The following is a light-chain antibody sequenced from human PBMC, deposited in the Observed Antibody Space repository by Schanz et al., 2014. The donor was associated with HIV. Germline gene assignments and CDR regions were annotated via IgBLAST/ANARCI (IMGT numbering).Light chain of an antibody. V-gene: IGLV1-51*01. Sequence: QSVLTQPPSVSAAPGQKVTISCSGSSSNIGNNYVSWYQQFPGTAPKLLIYDNYQRPSGVPDRFSGSKSGTSATLGITGLQTGDEADYYCATWDATVSAVLFGGGTKLTVL. J-gene: IGLJ2*01. CDR2: DNY. CDR1: SSNIGNNY. CDR3: ATWDATVSAVL.